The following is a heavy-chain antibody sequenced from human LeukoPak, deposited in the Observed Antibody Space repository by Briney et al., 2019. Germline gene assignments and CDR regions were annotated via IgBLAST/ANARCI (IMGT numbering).Heavy chain of an antibody. V-gene: IGHV1-69*13. J-gene: IGHJ4*02. CDR1: GGTFSSYA. Sequence: ASVKVSCKASGGTFSSYAISRVRQAPGQGLEWMGGIIPIFGTANYAQKFQGRVTITADESTSTAYMELSSLRSEDTAVYYCARFHISGDSFDNWGQGTLVTVSS. D-gene: IGHD3-10*01. CDR3: ARFHISGDSFDN. CDR2: IIPIFGTA.